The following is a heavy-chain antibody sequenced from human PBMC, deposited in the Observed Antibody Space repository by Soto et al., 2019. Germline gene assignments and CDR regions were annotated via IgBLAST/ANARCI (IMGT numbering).Heavy chain of an antibody. Sequence: QVQLVQSGAEVKKPGASVKVSCKASGYTFTSYYMHWVRQAPGQGLEWMGIINPSGGSTSYAQKFQGRVTMIRDTSTSTVYMELSSLRSEDTAVYYCARDPHRKYYDFWSGYYTTNWFDPWGQGTLVTVSS. J-gene: IGHJ5*02. CDR2: INPSGGST. D-gene: IGHD3-3*01. CDR1: GYTFTSYY. V-gene: IGHV1-46*01. CDR3: ARDPHRKYYDFWSGYYTTNWFDP.